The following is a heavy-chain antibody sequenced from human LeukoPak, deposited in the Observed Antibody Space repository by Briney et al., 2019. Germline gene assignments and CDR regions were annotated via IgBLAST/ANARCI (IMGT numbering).Heavy chain of an antibody. D-gene: IGHD1-26*01. Sequence: GGSLRLSCAASGFTFSNAWMSWVRQAPGKGLEWVGRIKSKTDGGTTDYAAPVKGRFTISRDDSKNTLYLQMNSLKTEDTAVYYCTTGSVGASYYFDYWGQGTLVTVSS. CDR2: IKSKTDGGTT. CDR3: TTGSVGASYYFDY. J-gene: IGHJ4*02. V-gene: IGHV3-15*01. CDR1: GFTFSNAW.